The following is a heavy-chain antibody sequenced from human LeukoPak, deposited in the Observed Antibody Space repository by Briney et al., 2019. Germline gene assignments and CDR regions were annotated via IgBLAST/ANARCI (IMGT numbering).Heavy chain of an antibody. V-gene: IGHV3-30*18. J-gene: IGHJ3*02. CDR1: GFTFSSYG. CDR2: ISYDGSNK. Sequence: GRSLRLSCAASGFTFSSYGMHWVRQAPGKGLEWVAVISYDGSNKYYADSVKGRFTISRDNSKNTLYLQINSLRAEDTAVYYCAKEYEIEVVVAASAFDIWGQGTMVTVSS. CDR3: AKEYEIEVVVAASAFDI. D-gene: IGHD2-15*01.